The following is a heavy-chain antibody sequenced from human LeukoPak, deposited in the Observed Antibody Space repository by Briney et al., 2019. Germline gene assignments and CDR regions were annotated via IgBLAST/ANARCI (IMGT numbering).Heavy chain of an antibody. J-gene: IGHJ6*02. Sequence: GGSLRLSCAASGFTFSSYWMSWVRQAPGKGLEWVANIKQDGSEKYYVDSVKGRFTISRDNAKNSLYLQMNSLRAEDTAVYYCARESWSPNDYYGMDVWGQGTTVTVSS. CDR2: IKQDGSEK. V-gene: IGHV3-7*03. CDR3: ARESWSPNDYYGMDV. D-gene: IGHD3-3*01. CDR1: GFTFSSYW.